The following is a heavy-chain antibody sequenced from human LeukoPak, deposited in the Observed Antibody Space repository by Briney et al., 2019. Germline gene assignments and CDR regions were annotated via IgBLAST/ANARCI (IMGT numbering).Heavy chain of an antibody. D-gene: IGHD2-15*01. Sequence: PSETLSLTCTVSGGSISSAGCYWSWIRQPPGKGLEWIGEINHSGSTNYNPSLKSRVTISVDTSKNQFSLKLSSVTAADTAVYYCARVTHYWGQGTLVTVSS. CDR2: INHSGST. J-gene: IGHJ4*02. V-gene: IGHV4-34*01. CDR3: ARVTHY. CDR1: GGSISSAGCY.